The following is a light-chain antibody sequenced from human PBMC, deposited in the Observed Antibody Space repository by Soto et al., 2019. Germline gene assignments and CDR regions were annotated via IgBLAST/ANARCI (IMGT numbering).Light chain of an antibody. CDR2: GAS. Sequence: IVLTQSPATRSVSPLGRATLCFMASQSVSSTLAWYQQKPGQAPRLLIYGASTRATGIPARFSGSGSGTEFTLTISSLQSEDFAVYCCQQYNNWPATFGQGTKVDIK. V-gene: IGKV3-15*01. CDR1: QSVSST. CDR3: QQYNNWPAT. J-gene: IGKJ1*01.